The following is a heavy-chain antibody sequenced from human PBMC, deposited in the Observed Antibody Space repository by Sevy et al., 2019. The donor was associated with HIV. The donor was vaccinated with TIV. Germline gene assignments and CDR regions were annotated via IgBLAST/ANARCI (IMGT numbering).Heavy chain of an antibody. D-gene: IGHD5-18*01. CDR3: AVDTAMAPFDY. CDR1: GYTFTSYG. V-gene: IGHV1-18*01. J-gene: IGHJ4*02. Sequence: ASVKVSCKASGYTFTSYGISWVRQAPGQGLEWLGWMSAYNGNTNYAQKLKGRVTMTTDTSTSTAYMELRSLRSDDKAVYYCAVDTAMAPFDYWGQGTLVTVSS. CDR2: MSAYNGNT.